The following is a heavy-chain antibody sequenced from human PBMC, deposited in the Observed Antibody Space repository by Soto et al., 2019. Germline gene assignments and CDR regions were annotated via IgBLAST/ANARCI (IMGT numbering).Heavy chain of an antibody. V-gene: IGHV3-21*01. CDR3: ARDYDPDTALWFDP. J-gene: IGHJ5*02. CDR1: GFTFSSYS. Sequence: PGGSLRLFCAASGFTFSSYSMNWVRQAPGKGLEWVSSISSSSSYIYYADSVKGRFTISRDNAKNSLYLQMNSLRAEDTAVYYCARDYDPDTALWFDPWGQGTLVTVSS. CDR2: ISSSSSYI. D-gene: IGHD5-18*01.